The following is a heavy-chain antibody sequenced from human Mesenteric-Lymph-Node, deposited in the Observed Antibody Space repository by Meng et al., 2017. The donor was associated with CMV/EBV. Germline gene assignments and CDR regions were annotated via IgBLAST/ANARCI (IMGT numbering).Heavy chain of an antibody. V-gene: IGHV3-73*01. D-gene: IGHD6-13*01. CDR2: IRSNANSYAT. J-gene: IGHJ6*02. CDR1: GFTFSSYW. Sequence: GGSLRLSCAASGFTFSSYWMSWVRQASGKGLEWVGRIRSNANSYATAYTASVKGRFTISRDDSKSTAYLQMNSLKTEDTAVYYCTRLSDSSRAYYGMDVWGQGTTVTVSS. CDR3: TRLSDSSRAYYGMDV.